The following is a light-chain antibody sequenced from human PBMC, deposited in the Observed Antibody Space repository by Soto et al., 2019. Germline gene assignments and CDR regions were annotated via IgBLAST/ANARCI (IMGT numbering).Light chain of an antibody. Sequence: DIQMTQSPSTLSASVGDRVTITCRASQSISSWLAWYQQKPGKAPKLLIYDASRLESGVPSRFRGSGSGTEFTLTISSLQPDDFAPYYCQQYNSYSVTFGQGTKVEIK. J-gene: IGKJ1*01. CDR1: QSISSW. CDR3: QQYNSYSVT. V-gene: IGKV1-5*01. CDR2: DAS.